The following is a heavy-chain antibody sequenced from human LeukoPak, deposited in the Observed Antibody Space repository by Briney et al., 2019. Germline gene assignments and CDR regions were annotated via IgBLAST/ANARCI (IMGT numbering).Heavy chain of an antibody. J-gene: IGHJ3*02. CDR3: ARDPYSNLFGAFDI. Sequence: PWGSLRLSCVASKFTFSSYWMSWVRQAPGKGLEWVANIKRDGSEEYYVDSGSGRVNIYRDNAKNSLYLQMNSPRAEDTAVYYCARDPYSNLFGAFDIWGQGTTVTVSS. V-gene: IGHV3-7*04. D-gene: IGHD6-13*01. CDR2: IKRDGSEE. CDR1: KFTFSSYW.